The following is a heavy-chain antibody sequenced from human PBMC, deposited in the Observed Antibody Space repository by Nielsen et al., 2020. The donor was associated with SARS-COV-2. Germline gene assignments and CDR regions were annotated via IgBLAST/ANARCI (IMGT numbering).Heavy chain of an antibody. V-gene: IGHV3-33*08. D-gene: IGHD3-22*01. CDR3: AGDGGGGYDIREGLDY. CDR2: ISSNGREK. CDR1: GFSFRNYG. J-gene: IGHJ4*02. Sequence: GESLKISCAVAGFSFRNYGMHWVRQTPGKGLDWVAVISSNGREKYYADSVEGRFTISRDNSRNTLYLQMNSLRAEDTAIYYCAGDGGGGYDIREGLDYWGQGTQVTVSS.